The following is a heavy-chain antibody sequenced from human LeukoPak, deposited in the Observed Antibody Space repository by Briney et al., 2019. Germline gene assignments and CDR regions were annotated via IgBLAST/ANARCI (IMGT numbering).Heavy chain of an antibody. V-gene: IGHV1-18*01. J-gene: IGHJ6*03. CDR2: ISPYTAKT. D-gene: IGHD1-26*01. CDR3: AREGGVGPTAPPDYYSYQMDV. CDR1: GYTFISYG. Sequence: ASVKVSCKASGYTFISYGITWVRQAPGQGLEWMGWISPYTAKTNYAQSLQGRVTMTTDTSTSTAYMELRSLRSDDTAVYYCAREGGVGPTAPPDYYSYQMDVWGKGTTVTVSS.